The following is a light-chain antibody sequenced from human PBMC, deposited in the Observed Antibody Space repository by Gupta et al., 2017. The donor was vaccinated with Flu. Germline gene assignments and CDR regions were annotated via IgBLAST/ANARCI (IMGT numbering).Light chain of an antibody. J-gene: IGKJ2*01. V-gene: IGKV1-5*03. Sequence: TQMTQSPSTLSAFVGDRVTITCRASQSINSWLAWYQQKPGKAPKLLIYKTSILESGVPSRFSGSGYGTEFTLTINSLQPDDFATYYCQQYNMYHTFGQGTKLEIK. CDR1: QSINSW. CDR3: QQYNMYHT. CDR2: KTS.